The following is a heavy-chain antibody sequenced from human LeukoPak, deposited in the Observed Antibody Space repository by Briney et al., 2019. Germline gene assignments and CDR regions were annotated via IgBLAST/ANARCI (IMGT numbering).Heavy chain of an antibody. CDR1: GFTVSSNY. CDR2: IYSGGST. V-gene: IGHV3-53*01. J-gene: IGHJ2*01. Sequence: PGGSLRLSCAASGFTVSSNYMSWVRQAPGKGLEWVSVIYSGGSTYYADSVKGRFTISRDNSKNTLYLQMNSLRAEDTAVYYCARNGDGYTWYFDLWGRGTLVTVSS. CDR3: ARNGDGYTWYFDL. D-gene: IGHD5-24*01.